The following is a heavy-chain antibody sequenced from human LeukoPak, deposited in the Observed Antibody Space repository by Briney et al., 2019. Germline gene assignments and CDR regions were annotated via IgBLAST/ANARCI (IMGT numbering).Heavy chain of an antibody. J-gene: IGHJ4*02. D-gene: IGHD5-18*01. CDR3: ARSARGYSYGHDY. CDR2: IIPILGIA. Sequence: SVKVSCKASGGTFSSYTISWVRQAPGQGLAWMGRIIPILGIANYAQKFQGRVTITADKSTSTAYMELSSLRSEDTAVYCCARSARGYSYGHDYWGQGTLVTVSS. V-gene: IGHV1-69*02. CDR1: GGTFSSYT.